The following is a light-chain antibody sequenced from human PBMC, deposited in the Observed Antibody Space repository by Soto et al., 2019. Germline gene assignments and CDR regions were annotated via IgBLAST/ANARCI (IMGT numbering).Light chain of an antibody. J-gene: IGKJ1*01. Sequence: DIQMTQSPSFLSASVGDKVTITCRATESVSKWLAWYREKPGNPPRPLIYDASTLESGVPSRFSGSGSGTEFTLTISSLQADDFAIYYCQQYNSYSWTFGQGTKVEMK. CDR1: ESVSKW. CDR2: DAS. V-gene: IGKV1-5*01. CDR3: QQYNSYSWT.